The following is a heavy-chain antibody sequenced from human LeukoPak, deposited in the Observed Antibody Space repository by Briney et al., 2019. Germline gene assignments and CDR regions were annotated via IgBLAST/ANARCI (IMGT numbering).Heavy chain of an antibody. D-gene: IGHD5-24*01. Sequence: ASVKVSCKVSGYTLTELSMHWVRQAPGKGLEWMGGFDPEDGETIYAQKFQGRVTMTEDTSTDTACMELSSLRSEDTAVYYCATGRRDGYKLDYWGQGTLVTVSS. CDR2: FDPEDGET. V-gene: IGHV1-24*01. CDR3: ATGRRDGYKLDY. CDR1: GYTLTELS. J-gene: IGHJ4*02.